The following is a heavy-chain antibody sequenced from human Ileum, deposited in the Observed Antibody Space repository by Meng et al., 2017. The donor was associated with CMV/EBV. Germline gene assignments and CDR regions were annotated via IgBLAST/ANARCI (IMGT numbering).Heavy chain of an antibody. CDR2: INTANGNT. CDR1: GYTFTSYA. V-gene: IGHV1-3*04. Sequence: VQLVQSGAEVKKPGASVKVSCKASGYTFTSYAIHWVRQAPGQRPEWMGWINTANGNTKYSQKFQGRVTTTRDTSASTAYMELNSLRSEDTAVYYCSIDTSGYHYKYWGQGTLVTVSS. CDR3: SIDTSGYHYKY. J-gene: IGHJ4*02. D-gene: IGHD3-22*01.